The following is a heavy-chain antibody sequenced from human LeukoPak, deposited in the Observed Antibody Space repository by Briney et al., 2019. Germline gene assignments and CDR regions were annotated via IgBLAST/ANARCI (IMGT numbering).Heavy chain of an antibody. CDR2: ISAYNGNT. V-gene: IGHV1-18*04. CDR1: GYTFTGYY. J-gene: IGHJ4*02. CDR3: AREDSYGDLTFDY. Sequence: ASVKVSCKASGYTFTGYYMHWVRQAPGQGLEWMGWISAYNGNTNYAQKLQGRVTMTTDTSTSTAYMELRSLRSDDTAVYYCAREDSYGDLTFDYWGQGTLVTVSS. D-gene: IGHD5-18*01.